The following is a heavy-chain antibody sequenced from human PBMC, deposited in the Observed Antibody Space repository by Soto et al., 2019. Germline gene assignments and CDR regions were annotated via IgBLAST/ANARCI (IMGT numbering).Heavy chain of an antibody. CDR2: ISYSGST. J-gene: IGHJ6*02. Sequence: PSETLSLTCTVSVGSISSRGYYWGWIRQPPGKGLEWIGTISYSGSTSYNPSLKSRLIISVDTSQNQVSLKLASVTAADTAVYYCLTQGFGPLHGLVDVWGQGTTVTVSS. V-gene: IGHV4-39*07. D-gene: IGHD3-10*01. CDR3: LTQGFGPLHGLVDV. CDR1: VGSISSRGYY.